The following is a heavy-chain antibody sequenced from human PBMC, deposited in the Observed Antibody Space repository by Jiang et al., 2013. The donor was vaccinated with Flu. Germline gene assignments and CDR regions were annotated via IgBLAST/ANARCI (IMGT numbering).Heavy chain of an antibody. J-gene: IGHJ3*02. V-gene: IGHV1-18*04. CDR2: ISAYNGNT. D-gene: IGHD3-9*01. CDR3: ASTSLRYFHAKSLGAFDI. CDR1: GYTFTSYG. Sequence: SGAEVKKPGASVKVSCKASGYTFTSYGISWVRQAPGQGLEWMGWISAYNGNTNYAQKLQGRVTMTTDTSTSTAYMELRSLRSDDTAVYYCASTSLRYFHAKSLGAFDIWGQGTMVTVSS.